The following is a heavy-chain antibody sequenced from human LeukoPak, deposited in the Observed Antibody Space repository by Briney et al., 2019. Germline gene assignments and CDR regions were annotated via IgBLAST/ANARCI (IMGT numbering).Heavy chain of an antibody. J-gene: IGHJ3*02. CDR3: AGAPITMVREGGYAFDI. V-gene: IGHV1-18*01. Sequence: GASVKVSRTASGYTFTSYGISWVRQAPGQGLEWMGWISAYNGNTNYAQKLQGRVSMTTDTSTSTAYMELRSLRSDDTAVYYCAGAPITMVREGGYAFDIWGQGTMVTVSS. CDR1: GYTFTSYG. D-gene: IGHD3-10*01. CDR2: ISAYNGNT.